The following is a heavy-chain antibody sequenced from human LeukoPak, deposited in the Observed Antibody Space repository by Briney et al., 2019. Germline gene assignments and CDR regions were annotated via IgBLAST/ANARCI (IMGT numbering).Heavy chain of an antibody. V-gene: IGHV1-8*01. CDR2: MSPNSGDT. J-gene: IGHJ4*02. D-gene: IGHD7-27*01. Sequence: ASVKVPCKASGYTFTSYDFNWVRQATGQRPEWMGWMSPNSGDTGYAQKFQDRVTMTRNTSISTAYMELSSLRSDDTAVYYCARGPPNWGYDYWGPGTLVTVSS. CDR3: ARGPPNWGYDY. CDR1: GYTFTSYD.